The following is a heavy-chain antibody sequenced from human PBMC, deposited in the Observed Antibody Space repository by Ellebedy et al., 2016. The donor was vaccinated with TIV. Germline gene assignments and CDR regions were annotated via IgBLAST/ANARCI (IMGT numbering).Heavy chain of an antibody. CDR3: AKTTGYYDSSGYTDF. CDR1: GFTFSRFV. J-gene: IGHJ4*02. D-gene: IGHD3-22*01. V-gene: IGHV3-23*01. Sequence: GGSLRLXCAASGFTFSRFVMSWVRQAPGKGLEWVSSTSDSGDSTYYADSVKGRFTNSRDNSKNTMYLQMNRLRAEDTATYYCAKTTGYYDSSGYTDFWGQGTLVTVSS. CDR2: TSDSGDST.